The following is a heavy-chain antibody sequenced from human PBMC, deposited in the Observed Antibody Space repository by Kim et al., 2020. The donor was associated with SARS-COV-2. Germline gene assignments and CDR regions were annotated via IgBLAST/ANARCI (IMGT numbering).Heavy chain of an antibody. CDR2: INPSGGST. V-gene: IGHV1-46*01. J-gene: IGHJ4*02. CDR1: GYTFTSYY. Sequence: ASVKVSCKASGYTFTSYYMHWVRQAPGQGLEWMGIINPSGGSTSYAQKFQGGVTMTRDTSTSTVYLELSSLRSEDTAVYYCARAPQDIVVVPAAIWGYFDYWGQGTLVTVSS. CDR3: ARAPQDIVVVPAAIWGYFDY. D-gene: IGHD2-2*02.